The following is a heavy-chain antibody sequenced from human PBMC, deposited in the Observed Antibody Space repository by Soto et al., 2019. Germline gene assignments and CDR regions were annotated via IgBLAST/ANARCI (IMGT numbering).Heavy chain of an antibody. CDR3: ARGTWLRNWFDP. V-gene: IGHV1-69*06. Sequence: GASVKVSFKASGGPFSSYAISWVRQAPGQGLEWMGGIIPIFGTANYAQKFQGRVTITADKSTSTAYMELSSLRSEDTAVYYCARGTWLRNWFDPWGQGTMVTVSS. J-gene: IGHJ5*02. CDR1: GGPFSSYA. CDR2: IIPIFGTA. D-gene: IGHD5-12*01.